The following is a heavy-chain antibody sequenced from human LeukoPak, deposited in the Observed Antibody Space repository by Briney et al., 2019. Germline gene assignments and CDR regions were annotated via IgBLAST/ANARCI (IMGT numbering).Heavy chain of an antibody. Sequence: PGGSLRLSCVAAGFTFSGYAVSWVRQAPGKGLEWVSTISGSGASTYYADSVKGRFTISRDNSKNTLYLQMNSLRAEDTAVYYCAKRDTMIRGLDYWGQGTLVTVSS. D-gene: IGHD3-10*01. CDR3: AKRDTMIRGLDY. J-gene: IGHJ4*02. V-gene: IGHV3-23*01. CDR1: GFTFSGYA. CDR2: ISGSGAST.